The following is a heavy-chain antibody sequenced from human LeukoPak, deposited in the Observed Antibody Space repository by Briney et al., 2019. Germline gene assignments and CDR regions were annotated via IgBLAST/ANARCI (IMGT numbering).Heavy chain of an antibody. CDR2: ISGSGGST. Sequence: GGSLRLSCAASGFTFSSYAMSWVRQAPGKGLEWVSAISGSGGSTYYADSVKGRFTISRDNSKNTLYLQMNSLRAEDTAVYYCAKEGRSGIAAAGTRSDYWGQGTLVTVSS. CDR3: AKEGRSGIAAAGTRSDY. V-gene: IGHV3-23*01. J-gene: IGHJ4*02. CDR1: GFTFSSYA. D-gene: IGHD6-13*01.